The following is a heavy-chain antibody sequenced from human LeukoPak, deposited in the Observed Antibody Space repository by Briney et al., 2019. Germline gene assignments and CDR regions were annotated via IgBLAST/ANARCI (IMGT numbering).Heavy chain of an antibody. Sequence: SETLSLTCTVSGGSISSSSYYWGWIRRPPGKGLEWIGSIYYSGSTYYNPSLKSRVTISVDTSKNQFSLKLSSVTAADTAVYYCAREPEQSILTGYYNFNWFDPWGQGTLVTVSS. J-gene: IGHJ5*02. CDR2: IYYSGST. CDR1: GGSISSSSYY. CDR3: AREPEQSILTGYYNFNWFDP. D-gene: IGHD3-9*01. V-gene: IGHV4-39*02.